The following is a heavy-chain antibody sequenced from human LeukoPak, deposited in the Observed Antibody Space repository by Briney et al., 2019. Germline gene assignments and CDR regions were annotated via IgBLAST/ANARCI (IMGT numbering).Heavy chain of an antibody. D-gene: IGHD2/OR15-2a*01. J-gene: IGHJ4*02. Sequence: SSETLSLTCSVSGASVSSHYWTWLRQPPGKGLEWIGYVYYTGTTNYNPSLESRVTISMDTCRNQFSLKLTSVTTADTAIYFCARYRRDNTYFLDFWGQGTLVTVSS. CDR2: VYYTGTT. V-gene: IGHV4-59*02. CDR1: GASVSSHY. CDR3: ARYRRDNTYFLDF.